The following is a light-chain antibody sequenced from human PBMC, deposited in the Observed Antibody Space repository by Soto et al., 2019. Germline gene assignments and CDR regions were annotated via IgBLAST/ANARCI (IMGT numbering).Light chain of an antibody. J-gene: IGLJ1*01. CDR1: SSDVGGYNY. CDR3: CSYAGSYNYV. V-gene: IGLV2-11*01. Sequence: QSALTQPRSVSGSPGQSVTSSCTGTSSDVGGYNYVSWYQQHPGKAPKLMIYDVSKRPSGVPDRFSGSKSVNTASLTISGLQAEDEADYYCCSYAGSYNYVFGTGTKLTVL. CDR2: DVS.